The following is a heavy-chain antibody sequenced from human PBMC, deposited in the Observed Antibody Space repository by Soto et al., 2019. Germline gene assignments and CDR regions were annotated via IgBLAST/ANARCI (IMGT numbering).Heavy chain of an antibody. Sequence: GESLKISCRGSGYDFNTNWFGWVRQLPGRGLEWVGIMYPGDSDTRYNPSLQGHVTLSVDVTVSTAFLQWRSLESSDTGMYFCARLPRDCNKTSCYYADHWGQGTQVTVSS. CDR2: MYPGDSDT. J-gene: IGHJ4*02. D-gene: IGHD3-3*01. V-gene: IGHV5-51*01. CDR3: ARLPRDCNKTSCYYADH. CDR1: GYDFNTNW.